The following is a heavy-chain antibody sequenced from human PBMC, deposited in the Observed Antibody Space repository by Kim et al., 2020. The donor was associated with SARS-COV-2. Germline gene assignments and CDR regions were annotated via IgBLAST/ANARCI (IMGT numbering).Heavy chain of an antibody. CDR1: GGSISSSSYY. Sequence: SETLSLTCTVSGGSISSSSYYWGWIRQPPGKGLEWIGSIYYSGSTYYNPSLKSRVTISVDTSKNQFSLKLSSVTAADTAVYYCAGVEQLLWFGEAFGMVSSHYYYGMDVWGQGTTVTVSS. CDR2: IYYSGST. J-gene: IGHJ6*02. CDR3: AGVEQLLWFGEAFGMVSSHYYYGMDV. D-gene: IGHD3-10*01. V-gene: IGHV4-39*01.